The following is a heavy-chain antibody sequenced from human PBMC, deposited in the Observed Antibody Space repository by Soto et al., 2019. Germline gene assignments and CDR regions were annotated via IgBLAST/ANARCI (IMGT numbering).Heavy chain of an antibody. CDR1: GFSFSSYA. Sequence: GGSLRLSCAASGFSFSSYAMHWFRQAPGKGLEWMAVISYDGYNKYYADSVKGRFTISRDNSKNTLYLQMNSLRTEDTAVYYCAREIERLLGYWGQGTLVTVSS. D-gene: IGHD3-3*01. J-gene: IGHJ4*02. CDR3: AREIERLLGY. CDR2: ISYDGYNK. V-gene: IGHV3-30-3*01.